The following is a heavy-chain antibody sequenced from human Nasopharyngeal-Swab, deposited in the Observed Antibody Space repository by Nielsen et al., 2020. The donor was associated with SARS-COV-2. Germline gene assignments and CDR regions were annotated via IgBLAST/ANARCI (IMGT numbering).Heavy chain of an antibody. J-gene: IGHJ5*02. V-gene: IGHV3-21*01. CDR2: ISSSSSYI. CDR1: GFTFSSYS. D-gene: IGHD2-21*02. CDR3: ARDNPPDCGGDCFPPVGNWFDP. Sequence: GGSLRLSCAASGFTFSSYSMNWVRQAPGKGLEWVSSISSSSSYIYYADSVKGRFTISRDNAKNSLYLQMNSLRAEDTAVYYCARDNPPDCGGDCFPPVGNWFDPWGQGTLVTVSS.